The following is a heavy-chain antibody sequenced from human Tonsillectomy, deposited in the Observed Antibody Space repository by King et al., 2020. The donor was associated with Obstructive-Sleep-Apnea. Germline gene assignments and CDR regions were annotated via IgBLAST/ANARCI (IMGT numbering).Heavy chain of an antibody. CDR1: GFTFDDYA. Sequence: EVQLVESGGGLVQPGRSLRLSCAASGFTFDDYAMHWVRQAPGKGLEWVSGITWNGGYIAYADSVKGRFTISRDNAKNSLYLQMNSLRAEDTALYYCAKDIGAMIIVEIDYWGQGTLVTVSS. V-gene: IGHV3-9*01. J-gene: IGHJ4*02. D-gene: IGHD3-22*01. CDR2: ITWNGGYI. CDR3: AKDIGAMIIVEIDY.